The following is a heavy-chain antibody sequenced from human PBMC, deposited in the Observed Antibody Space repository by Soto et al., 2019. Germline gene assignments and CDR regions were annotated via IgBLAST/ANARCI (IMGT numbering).Heavy chain of an antibody. D-gene: IGHD2-15*01. CDR1: GGSFSGYY. V-gene: IGHV4-34*01. CDR2: INHSGST. Sequence: QVQLQQWGAGLLKPSETLSLTCAVYGGSFSGYYWSWIRQPPGKGLEWIGEINHSGSTNYNPSLKSRVTISVDTSENQFSLKLSSVTAADTAVYYCARGEPVVPFDYWGQGTLVTVSS. CDR3: ARGEPVVPFDY. J-gene: IGHJ4*02.